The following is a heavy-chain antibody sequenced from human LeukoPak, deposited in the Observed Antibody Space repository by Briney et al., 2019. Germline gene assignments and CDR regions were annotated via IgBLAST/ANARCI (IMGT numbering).Heavy chain of an antibody. D-gene: IGHD2-15*01. V-gene: IGHV3-15*01. J-gene: IGHJ5*02. Sequence: PGGSLRLSCAASGFTFSNAWMSWVRQAPGPGLEWVGRIKSKTDGGTTDYAAPVKGRFTISRDDSKNTLYLQMNSLKTEDTAVYHCTTGYCSGGSCYSYNWFDPWGQGTLVTVSS. CDR3: TTGYCSGGSCYSYNWFDP. CDR2: IKSKTDGGTT. CDR1: GFTFSNAW.